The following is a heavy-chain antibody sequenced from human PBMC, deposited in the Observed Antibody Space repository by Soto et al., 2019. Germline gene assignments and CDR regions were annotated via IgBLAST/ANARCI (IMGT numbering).Heavy chain of an antibody. J-gene: IGHJ6*02. D-gene: IGHD2-2*01. Sequence: EVQLLESGGGLVQPEGSPRLSCAASGFTFSSYAMKWVRQAPGKGLEWVSLIGESGTPTYYADSVKGRFTISRDNSGNTLFLEMYSLRAEDTAVYYCARYIPGVRYYGMDVWGQGTTVTVSS. V-gene: IGHV3-23*01. CDR1: GFTFSSYA. CDR3: ARYIPGVRYYGMDV. CDR2: IGESGTPT.